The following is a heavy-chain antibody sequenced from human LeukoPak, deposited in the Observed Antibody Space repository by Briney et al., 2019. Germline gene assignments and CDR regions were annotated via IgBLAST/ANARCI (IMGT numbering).Heavy chain of an antibody. CDR3: VKDQAHE. D-gene: IGHD6-6*01. V-gene: IGHV3-30*02. J-gene: IGHJ4*02. CDR1: GFTFGGYG. Sequence: GGSPRLSCAASGFTFGGYGMHWVRQAPGKGLEWVTFIQYDGNLEPYADSVKGRFTISRDNSKNTLYLQMNSLRPEDTAVYYCVKDQAHEWGQGTLVTVSS. CDR2: IQYDGNLE.